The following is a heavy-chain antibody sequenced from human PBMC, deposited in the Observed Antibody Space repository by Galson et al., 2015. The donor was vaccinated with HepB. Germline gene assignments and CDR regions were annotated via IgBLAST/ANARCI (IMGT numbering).Heavy chain of an antibody. V-gene: IGHV3-11*01. CDR3: AREARWGGGHRFDY. CDR2: ISNSDRTM. Sequence: SLRLSCAVSGFTVSDYYMSWIRQAPGKGLEWVSHISNSDRTMYYADSVKGRFTISRDNAKNSLYLQMNSLRAEDTAVYYCAREARWGGGHRFDYWGQGTLVTVSS. D-gene: IGHD2-15*01. CDR1: GFTVSDYY. J-gene: IGHJ4*02.